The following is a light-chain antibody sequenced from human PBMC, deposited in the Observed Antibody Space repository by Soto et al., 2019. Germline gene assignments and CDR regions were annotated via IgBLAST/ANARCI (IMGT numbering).Light chain of an antibody. CDR1: SSDVGAYDY. J-gene: IGLJ1*01. V-gene: IGLV2-14*01. CDR2: GVT. CDR3: SSYTSSSPYV. Sequence: QSALTQPASVSGSPGQSITISCTGTSSDVGAYDYVSWYQQHPGKAPKLLIYGVTNRPSGVSDRFSGSKSGNSASLTISGLQADDEADYHCSSYTSSSPYVFGTGTKLTVL.